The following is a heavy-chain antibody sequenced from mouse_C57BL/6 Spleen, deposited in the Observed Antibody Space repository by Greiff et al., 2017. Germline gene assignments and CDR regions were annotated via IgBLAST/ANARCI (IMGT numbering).Heavy chain of an antibody. J-gene: IGHJ3*01. Sequence: DVQLQESGPELVKPGASVKISCKASGYSFTGYYMNWVKQSPEKSLEWIGEINPSTGGTTYNQKFKAKATLTVDKSSSTAYMQLTSLTSEDSAVYYCARPRGVYDGTEGFAYWGQGTLVTVSA. CDR1: GYSFTGYY. CDR3: ARPRGVYDGTEGFAY. V-gene: IGHV1-42*01. CDR2: INPSTGGT. D-gene: IGHD2-3*01.